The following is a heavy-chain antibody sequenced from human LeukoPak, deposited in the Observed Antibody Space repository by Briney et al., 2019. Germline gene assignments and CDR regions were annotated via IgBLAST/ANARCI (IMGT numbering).Heavy chain of an antibody. CDR1: GFTFSNYA. CDR3: AKDGPRSSWHDPPAHYFDY. D-gene: IGHD6-13*01. J-gene: IGHJ4*02. V-gene: IGHV3-23*01. CDR2: ISGSGSDA. Sequence: TGGSLRLSCAASGFTFSNYAMSWVRQAPGKGLEWASAISGSGSDAYSADSVKGRFTISRDNSKNTLYLQMNSLRAEDTALYYCAKDGPRSSWHDPPAHYFDYWGQGTLVTVSS.